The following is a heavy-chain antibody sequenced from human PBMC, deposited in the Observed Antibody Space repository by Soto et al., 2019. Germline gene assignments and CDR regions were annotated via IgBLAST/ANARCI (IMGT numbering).Heavy chain of an antibody. CDR3: ATVTRPWTVYLYDSSGYFNFDY. J-gene: IGHJ4*02. D-gene: IGHD3-22*01. Sequence: ASVKVSCKVSGYTLTELSMHWVRQAPGKGLEWMGGFDPEDGETIYAQKFQGRVTMTEDTSTDTAYMELSSLRSEDTAVYYCATVTRPWTVYLYDSSGYFNFDYWGQGILVTLSS. CDR2: FDPEDGET. CDR1: GYTLTELS. V-gene: IGHV1-24*01.